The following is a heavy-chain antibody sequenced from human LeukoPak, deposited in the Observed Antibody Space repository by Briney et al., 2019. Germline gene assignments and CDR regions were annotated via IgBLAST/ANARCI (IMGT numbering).Heavy chain of an antibody. CDR3: ARDYTS. Sequence: PSDTLSLTCAVSGGSFSGYYLIWIRQPPGKGLEWMGEITHSGSTTYNSSLKSRFTISVDTSKNQSSLTLNSVTAADTAVYYCARDYTSWGQGTMVTVSS. CDR1: GGSFSGYY. V-gene: IGHV4-34*01. J-gene: IGHJ3*01. CDR2: ITHSGST. D-gene: IGHD4-11*01.